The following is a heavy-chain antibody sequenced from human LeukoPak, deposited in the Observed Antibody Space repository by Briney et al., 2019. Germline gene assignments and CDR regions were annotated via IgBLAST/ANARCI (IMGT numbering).Heavy chain of an antibody. J-gene: IGHJ6*04. CDR3: ARAPYCSSTSCYGMDV. D-gene: IGHD2-2*01. CDR1: GGSFSGYY. V-gene: IGHV4-34*01. Sequence: SETLSLTCAAYGGSFSGYYWSWIRQPPGKGLEWIGEINHSGSTNYNPSLKSRVTISVDTSKNQFSLKLSSVTAADTAVYYCARAPYCSSTSCYGMDVWGKGTTVTVSS. CDR2: INHSGST.